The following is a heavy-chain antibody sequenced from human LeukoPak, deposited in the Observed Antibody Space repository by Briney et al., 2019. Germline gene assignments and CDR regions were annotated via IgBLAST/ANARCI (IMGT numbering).Heavy chain of an antibody. Sequence: GGSLRLSCAASGFTFSSYSMNWVRQAPGKGLEWVSYISSSSSTIYYADSVKGRFTISRDNAKNSLYLQVNSLRDEDTAVYYCARGWTEGYFDYWGQGTLVTVSS. J-gene: IGHJ4*02. CDR1: GFTFSSYS. CDR2: ISSSSSTI. CDR3: ARGWTEGYFDY. V-gene: IGHV3-48*02. D-gene: IGHD1-1*01.